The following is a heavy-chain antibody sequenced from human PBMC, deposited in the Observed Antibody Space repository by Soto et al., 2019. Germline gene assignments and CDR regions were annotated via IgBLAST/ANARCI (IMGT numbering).Heavy chain of an antibody. CDR1: GYSFTSYW. CDR3: ASLYYYDSSGYSQDAFDI. D-gene: IGHD3-22*01. J-gene: IGHJ3*02. Sequence: PGESLKISCKGSGYSFTSYWIGWVRQMPGKGLEWMGIIYPGDSDTRYSPSFQGQVTISADKSISTAYLQWSNLEASDTAMYYCASLYYYDSSGYSQDAFDIWGQGTMVTVSS. V-gene: IGHV5-51*01. CDR2: IYPGDSDT.